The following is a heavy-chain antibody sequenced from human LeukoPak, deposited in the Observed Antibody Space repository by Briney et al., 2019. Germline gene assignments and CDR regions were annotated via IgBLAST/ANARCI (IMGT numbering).Heavy chain of an antibody. V-gene: IGHV4-59*01. CDR1: GGSISSYY. J-gene: IGHJ4*02. Sequence: SETLSLTCTVSGGSISSYYWSWIRQPPGEGLEGMGYILYSGRTTYHPSLKTRVTISVDTSKNQFSLKLSSVTAGDTAVYYWGRGNYGSGVGYWGQGNLVTVSS. CDR2: ILYSGRT. CDR3: GRGNYGSGVGY. D-gene: IGHD3-10*01.